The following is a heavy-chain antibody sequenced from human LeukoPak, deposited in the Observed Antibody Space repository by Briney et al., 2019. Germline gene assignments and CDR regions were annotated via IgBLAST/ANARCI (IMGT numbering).Heavy chain of an antibody. J-gene: IGHJ4*02. CDR1: GFTFSSYS. CDR2: ISGSGGST. Sequence: AGGSLRLSCAASGFTFSSYSMNWVRQAPGKGLEWVSAISGSGGSTYYADSVKGRFTISRDNSKNTLYLQMNSLRAEDTAVYYCAKAKFGIQYYFDYWGQGTLVTVSS. V-gene: IGHV3-23*01. CDR3: AKAKFGIQYYFDY. D-gene: IGHD1-14*01.